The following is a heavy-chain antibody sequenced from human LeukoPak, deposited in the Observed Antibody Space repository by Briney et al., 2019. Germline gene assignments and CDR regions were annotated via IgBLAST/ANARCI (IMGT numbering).Heavy chain of an antibody. CDR1: GFAFSSAW. CDR2: IKQDGSEK. Sequence: GGSLRLSCVAFGFAFSSAWMSWVRQAPGKGLEWVANIKQDGSEKHYVDSVRGRFTISRDNTKNSLYLQMNSLRAEDTAVYYCARDQESSGWGYWGQGTLVTVSS. V-gene: IGHV3-7*01. CDR3: ARDQESSGWGY. J-gene: IGHJ4*02. D-gene: IGHD1-26*01.